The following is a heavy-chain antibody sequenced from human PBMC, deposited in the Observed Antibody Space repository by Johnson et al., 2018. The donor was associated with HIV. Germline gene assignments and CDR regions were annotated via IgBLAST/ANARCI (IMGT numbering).Heavy chain of an antibody. CDR2: IKSKTDGGTT. CDR1: GFTFSHAW. CDR3: TTVAESSSSMYAFDI. J-gene: IGHJ3*02. Sequence: EVQLVESGGGLVKPGGSLRLSCAASGFTFSHAWMTWVRQAPGKGLEWVGRIKSKTDGGTTDYAAPLKGSFTISSDDSKNTLYLQMNSLKTEDTAVYYCTTVAESSSSMYAFDIWGQGTMLTVSS. V-gene: IGHV3-15*01. D-gene: IGHD6-6*01.